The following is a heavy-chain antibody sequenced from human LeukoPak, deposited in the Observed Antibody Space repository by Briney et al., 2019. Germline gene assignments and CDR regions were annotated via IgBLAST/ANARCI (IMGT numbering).Heavy chain of an antibody. CDR3: AKIVVVVVAATGRNYGMDV. Sequence: PGGSLRLSCAASGFTFSSYGMHWVRQAPGKGLEWVAVIWYDGSNKYYADSVKGRFTISRDNSKNTVFLQMNSLRVEDAAVYYCAKIVVVVVAATGRNYGMDVWGQGTTVTVSS. D-gene: IGHD2-15*01. J-gene: IGHJ6*02. CDR2: IWYDGSNK. V-gene: IGHV3-30*02. CDR1: GFTFSSYG.